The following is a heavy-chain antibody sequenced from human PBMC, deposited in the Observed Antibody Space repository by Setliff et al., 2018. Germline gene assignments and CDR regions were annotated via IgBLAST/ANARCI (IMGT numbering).Heavy chain of an antibody. CDR3: ARRDSTGFYGYSFDF. CDR2: IYHRGST. D-gene: IGHD3-22*01. J-gene: IGHJ4*02. CDR1: GGSISSSNYY. Sequence: PSETLSLTCTVSGGSISSSNYYWGWIRQPPGKGLEWIGSIYHRGSTYYNPSLKSRVTISVDTSNNHFSLKLSSVTAADTAVYYCARRDSTGFYGYSFDFWGQGTLVTVSS. V-gene: IGHV4-39*02.